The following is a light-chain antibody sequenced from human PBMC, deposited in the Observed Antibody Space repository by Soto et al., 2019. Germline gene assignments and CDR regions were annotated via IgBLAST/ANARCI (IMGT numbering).Light chain of an antibody. CDR2: AAS. Sequence: MTQSPATLSASVGDMVTITCRSSQSISNYLNWYQQKPGKAPKLLIYAASSLQSGVPSRFSGSGSGTDFTLTISSLQPEDFATYYCQQSYSTPPWTFGQGTKVDI. CDR1: QSISNY. J-gene: IGKJ1*01. V-gene: IGKV1-39*01. CDR3: QQSYSTPPWT.